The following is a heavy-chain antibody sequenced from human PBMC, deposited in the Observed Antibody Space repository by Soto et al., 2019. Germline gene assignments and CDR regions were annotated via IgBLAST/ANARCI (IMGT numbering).Heavy chain of an antibody. Sequence: QVQLVESGGGVVQPGRSLRLSCAASGFTFSSYGMHWVRQAPGKGLEWVAVISYDGSNKYYADSVKGRFTISRDNSKNTLYLQMNSLRADDTAVYYCAKDETPTYYYYGMDVWGQGTTVTVSS. CDR3: AKDETPTYYYYGMDV. CDR2: ISYDGSNK. J-gene: IGHJ6*02. V-gene: IGHV3-30*18. CDR1: GFTFSSYG.